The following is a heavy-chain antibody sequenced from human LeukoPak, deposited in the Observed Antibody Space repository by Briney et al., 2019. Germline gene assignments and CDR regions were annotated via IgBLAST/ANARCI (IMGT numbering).Heavy chain of an antibody. CDR3: ARGDFWSGYQPIFDY. J-gene: IGHJ4*02. CDR1: GFTFSSYS. D-gene: IGHD3-3*01. Sequence: GGSLRLSCAASGFTFSSYSMNWVRQAPGKGLEWVSYISSSSSTIYYADSVKGRFTISRDNAKNTLYLQMNSLRAEDTAVYYCARGDFWSGYQPIFDYWGQGTLVTVSS. V-gene: IGHV3-48*01. CDR2: ISSSSSTI.